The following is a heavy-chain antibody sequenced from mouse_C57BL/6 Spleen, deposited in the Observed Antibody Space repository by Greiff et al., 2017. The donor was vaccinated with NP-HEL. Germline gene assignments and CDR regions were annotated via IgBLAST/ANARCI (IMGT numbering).Heavy chain of an antibody. CDR2: IDPETGGT. D-gene: IGHD1-1*01. CDR3: TRSVTTVVATYNYFDY. Sequence: VQLQQSGAELVRPGASVTLSCKASGYTFTDYEMHWVKQTPVHGLEWIGAIDPETGGTAYNQKFKGKAILTADKSSSTAYMELRILTSEDSAVYYCTRSVTTVVATYNYFDYWGQGTTLTVSS. CDR1: GYTFTDYE. V-gene: IGHV1-15*01. J-gene: IGHJ2*01.